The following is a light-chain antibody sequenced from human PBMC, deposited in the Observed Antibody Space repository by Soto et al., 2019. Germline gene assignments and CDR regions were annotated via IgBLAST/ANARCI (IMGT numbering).Light chain of an antibody. CDR1: QSVLYSSNNKNY. J-gene: IGKJ2*01. Sequence: DIVMTQSPDSLAVSLGERATINCKSSQSVLYSSNNKNYLAWYQQKPGQPPKLLIYWASTRGSGVPDRFSGSGSGTDFTLTISSLQAEDVAVYYCQQYYTTPKAFGQGTKLELK. V-gene: IGKV4-1*01. CDR2: WAS. CDR3: QQYYTTPKA.